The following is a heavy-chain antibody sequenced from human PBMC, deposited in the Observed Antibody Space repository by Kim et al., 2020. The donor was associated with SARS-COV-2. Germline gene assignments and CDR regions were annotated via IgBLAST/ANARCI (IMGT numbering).Heavy chain of an antibody. CDR3: ARVRRGMATSGVFDY. CDR2: IYYSGST. J-gene: IGHJ4*02. V-gene: IGHV4-61*01. Sequence: SETLSLTCTVSGGSVSSGSYYWSWIRQPPGKGLEWIGYIYYSGSTNYNPSLKSRVTISVDTSKNQFSLKLSSVTAADTAVYYCARVRRGMATSGVFDYWGQGTLVTVSS. CDR1: GGSVSSGSYY. D-gene: IGHD5-12*01.